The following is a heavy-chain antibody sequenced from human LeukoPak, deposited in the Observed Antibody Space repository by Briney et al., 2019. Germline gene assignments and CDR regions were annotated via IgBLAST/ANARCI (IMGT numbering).Heavy chain of an antibody. CDR1: GFTFSSYG. D-gene: IGHD3-10*01. Sequence: GGSLRLSCAASGFTFSSYGMHWVRPAPVKGLEWVAFIRYDGSNKFYADSVKGGLTISRDNSDNTLYLQMNSLRAEDTAVYYRAKTLATRWFGDAFDIWGQGTMVTVSS. J-gene: IGHJ3*02. CDR2: IRYDGSNK. CDR3: AKTLATRWFGDAFDI. V-gene: IGHV3-30*02.